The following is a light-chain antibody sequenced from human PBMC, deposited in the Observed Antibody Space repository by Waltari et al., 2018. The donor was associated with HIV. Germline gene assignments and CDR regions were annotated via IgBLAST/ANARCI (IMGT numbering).Light chain of an antibody. J-gene: IGKJ1*01. CDR2: GAS. V-gene: IGKV3-15*01. Sequence: IFITQSQATLSMSPGKRVTLSCSASQNVLTNLAWYQQKPGQAPSLLIYGASTRASVIPSTFTGGGSGSDFTLTINSLQSEDCGLYYCQQYNGWPRTFGQGTKV. CDR3: QQYNGWPRT. CDR1: QNVLTN.